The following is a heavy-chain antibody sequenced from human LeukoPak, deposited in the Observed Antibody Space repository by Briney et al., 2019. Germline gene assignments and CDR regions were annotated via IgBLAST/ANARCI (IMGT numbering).Heavy chain of an antibody. D-gene: IGHD3-22*01. CDR1: GGSFSGYY. Sequence: SETLSLTCAVYGGSFSGYYWGWIRQPPGKGLEWIGSIYYSGSTYYNPSLKSRVTISIDTSKNQFSLRLRSVTAADTAVYYCAREILYDSTGYYLWGQGTVVTVSS. V-gene: IGHV4-34*01. J-gene: IGHJ4*02. CDR2: IYYSGST. CDR3: AREILYDSTGYYL.